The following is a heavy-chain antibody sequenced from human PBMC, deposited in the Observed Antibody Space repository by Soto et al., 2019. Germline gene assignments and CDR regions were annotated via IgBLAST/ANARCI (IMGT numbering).Heavy chain of an antibody. CDR2: ISAHTGNT. V-gene: IGHV1-18*01. Sequence: QVHLVQSGAEVKKPGASVKVSCKGSGYIFTTYGITWVRQAPGQGLEWMGWISAHTGNTNYAQTLRGRVTVTRDTSTSTAYMELRNLRPDDTVVYYCARGRYGDYWGQGALVTVSS. D-gene: IGHD1-1*01. CDR3: ARGRYGDY. J-gene: IGHJ4*02. CDR1: GYIFTTYG.